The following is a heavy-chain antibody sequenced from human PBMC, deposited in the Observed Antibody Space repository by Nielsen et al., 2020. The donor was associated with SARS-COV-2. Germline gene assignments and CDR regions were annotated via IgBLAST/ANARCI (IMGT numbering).Heavy chain of an antibody. J-gene: IGHJ4*02. CDR1: GFPFSNYG. Sequence: GESLKISCAASGFPFSNYGMSWVRQAPGKGLEWVSSIGTSGGNSYYSDSVKGRFTISRDISKNTLFLQMNSLRAEDTALYYCTTRTFYLDYWGQGTLVTVSS. D-gene: IGHD1-1*01. V-gene: IGHV3-23*01. CDR3: TTRTFYLDY. CDR2: IGTSGGNS.